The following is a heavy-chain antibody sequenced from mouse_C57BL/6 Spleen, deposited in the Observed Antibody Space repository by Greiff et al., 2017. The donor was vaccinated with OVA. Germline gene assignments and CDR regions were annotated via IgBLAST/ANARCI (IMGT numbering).Heavy chain of an antibody. CDR2: IDPETGGT. CDR3: TKGYDSCFDY. CDR1: GYTFTDYE. Sequence: VQLQQSGAELVRPGASVTLSCKASGYTFTDYEMHWVKQTPVHGLEWIGAIDPETGGTAYNQKFKGKAILTADKSSSTAYMELRSLTSEDSAVYYCTKGYDSCFDYWGQGTTLTVSS. V-gene: IGHV1-15*01. J-gene: IGHJ2*01. D-gene: IGHD2-3*01.